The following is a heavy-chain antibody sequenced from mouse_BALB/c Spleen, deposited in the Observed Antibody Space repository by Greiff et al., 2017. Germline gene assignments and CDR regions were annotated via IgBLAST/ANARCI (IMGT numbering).Heavy chain of an antibody. V-gene: IGHV2-6-7*01. J-gene: IGHJ4*01. D-gene: IGHD1-1*02. CDR3: ARDMVPGFYAMDY. CDR2: IWGDGST. Sequence: VMLVESGPGLVAPSQSLSITCTVSGFSLTGYGVNWVRQPPGKGLEWLGMIWGDGSTDYNSALKSRLSISKDNSKSQVFLKMNSLQTDDTARYYCARDMVPGFYAMDYWGQGTSVTVSS. CDR1: GFSLTGYG.